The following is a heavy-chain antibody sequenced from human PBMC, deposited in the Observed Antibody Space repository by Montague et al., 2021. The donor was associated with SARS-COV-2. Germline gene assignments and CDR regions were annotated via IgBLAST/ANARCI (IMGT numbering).Heavy chain of an antibody. V-gene: IGHV4-59*08. D-gene: IGHD3-9*01. J-gene: IGHJ4*02. CDR3: ARHALGYFDWLNEGYFDY. CDR1: GGSISSYY. CDR2: IYYGGST. Sequence: SETLSLTCTVSGGSISSYYWSWIRQPPGKGLEWIGYIYYGGSTNYNPSLKSRVTISVDTSMNQFSLKLSSVTAADTAVYYCARHALGYFDWLNEGYFDYWGQGTLVTVSS.